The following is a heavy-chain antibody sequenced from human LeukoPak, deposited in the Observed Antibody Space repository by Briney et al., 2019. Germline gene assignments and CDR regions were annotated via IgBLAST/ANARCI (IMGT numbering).Heavy chain of an antibody. Sequence: SETLSLTCTVSGGSISSYYWSWIRQPPGKGLEWIGEINHSGSTNYNPSLKSRVTISVDTSKNQFSLKLSSVTAADTAVYYCARRGSSSSALKGCDYWGQGTLVTVSS. D-gene: IGHD6-13*01. J-gene: IGHJ4*02. CDR2: INHSGST. CDR3: ARRGSSSSALKGCDY. CDR1: GGSISSYY. V-gene: IGHV4-34*01.